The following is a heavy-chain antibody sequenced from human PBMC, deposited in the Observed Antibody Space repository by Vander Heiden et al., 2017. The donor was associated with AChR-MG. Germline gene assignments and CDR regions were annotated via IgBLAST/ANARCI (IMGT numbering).Heavy chain of an antibody. CDR3: ERAERSSIAAHFDY. V-gene: IGHV1-2*04. J-gene: IGHJ4*02. D-gene: IGHD6-6*01. CDR1: GSTFTGYY. CDR2: INPNSGGT. Sequence: QVQLVQSGAEVKKPGASVKVSCKASGSTFTGYYMHWVRQAPGQGLEWMGWINPNSGGTNYAQKFQGWVTMTRDTSISTAYMELSRLRSDDTAVYYCERAERSSIAAHFDYWGQGTLVTVSS.